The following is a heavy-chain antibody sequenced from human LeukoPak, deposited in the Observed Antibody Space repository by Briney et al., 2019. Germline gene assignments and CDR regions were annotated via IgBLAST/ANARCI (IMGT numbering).Heavy chain of an antibody. Sequence: ASVKVSCKASGYTFTRYYIHWVRQAPGQGLEWMGIINPSGGSTSYAQQFQGRVTMTRDTSTNTVYMDLSSLRSEDTAVYYCARYYYDRSGFYSPWGQGTLVTVSS. CDR3: ARYYYDRSGFYSP. J-gene: IGHJ5*02. CDR1: GYTFTRYY. V-gene: IGHV1-46*01. D-gene: IGHD3-22*01. CDR2: INPSGGST.